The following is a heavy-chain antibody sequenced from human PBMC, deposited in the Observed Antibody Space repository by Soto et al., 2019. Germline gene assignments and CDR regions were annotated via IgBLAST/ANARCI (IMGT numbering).Heavy chain of an antibody. CDR2: INTASADS. CDR1: GFTFSDYS. D-gene: IGHD2-8*01. CDR3: ARGRGYCTNGVCSYFDS. V-gene: IGHV3-21*06. Sequence: EVQLVESGGGLVKPGGSLRLSCAASGFTFSDYSMNWVRQAPGKGLQWVSSINTASADSYYADSVKGRFTISRDNAKNSLSLQMTSLRAADTAVYYCARGRGYCTNGVCSYFDSWGQGTLVTVSS. J-gene: IGHJ4*02.